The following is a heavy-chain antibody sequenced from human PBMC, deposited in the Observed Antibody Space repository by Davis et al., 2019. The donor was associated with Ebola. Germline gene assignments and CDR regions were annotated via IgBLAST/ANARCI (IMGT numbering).Heavy chain of an antibody. CDR1: GFTFSGSA. CDR2: IRSKANSYAT. CDR3: ARVPSRGFYFDY. J-gene: IGHJ4*02. Sequence: GGSLRLSCAASGFTFSGSAMHWVRQASGKGLEWVGRIRSKANSYATAYAASVKGRFTISRDDSKNTAYLQMNSLRDEDTAVYYCARVPSRGFYFDYWGQGTLVTVSS. V-gene: IGHV3-73*01. D-gene: IGHD3-16*01.